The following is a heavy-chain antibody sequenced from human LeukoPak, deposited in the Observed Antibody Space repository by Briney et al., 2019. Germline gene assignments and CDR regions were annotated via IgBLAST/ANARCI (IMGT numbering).Heavy chain of an antibody. CDR2: IKSKPDGGTT. D-gene: IGHD3-22*01. Sequence: PGGSLRLSCAASGFTFSRAWMTWVRQAPGKGLEWVCRIKSKPDGGTTDYAAPVKGRFTISRDDSKTTLYLQMNSLKAEDTAVYYCATGYYYDSSGYNWGQGTMVTVSS. J-gene: IGHJ4*02. CDR1: GFTFSRAW. CDR3: ATGYYYDSSGYN. V-gene: IGHV3-15*01.